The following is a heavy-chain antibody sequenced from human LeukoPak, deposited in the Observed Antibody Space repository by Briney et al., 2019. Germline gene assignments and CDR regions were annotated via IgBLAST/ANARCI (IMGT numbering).Heavy chain of an antibody. Sequence: GASVKVSCKASGYTFTSYAMHWVRQAPGQRLEWMGWINAGNGNTKYSQKFRGRVTITRDTSASTAYMELSSLRSEDTAMYYCARDRWQQLVDYWGQGTLVTVSS. V-gene: IGHV1-3*01. CDR1: GYTFTSYA. J-gene: IGHJ4*02. CDR3: ARDRWQQLVDY. CDR2: INAGNGNT. D-gene: IGHD6-13*01.